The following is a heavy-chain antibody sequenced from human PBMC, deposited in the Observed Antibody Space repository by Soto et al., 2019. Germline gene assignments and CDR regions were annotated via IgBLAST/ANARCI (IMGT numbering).Heavy chain of an antibody. CDR2: IKSKADGGTT. D-gene: IGHD2-2*01. V-gene: IGHV3-15*07. Sequence: EVQLVESGGGLVKPGGSLRLSCAASGFIFSNAWINWVLQAPGKGLEWVGRIKSKADGGTTDFAAPVKGRFAISRDDSKNMIYIEMSSLRTEDTAVYYCTTDSYINMPLVRVDYWGHGTLVTVSS. J-gene: IGHJ4*01. CDR3: TTDSYINMPLVRVDY. CDR1: GFIFSNAW.